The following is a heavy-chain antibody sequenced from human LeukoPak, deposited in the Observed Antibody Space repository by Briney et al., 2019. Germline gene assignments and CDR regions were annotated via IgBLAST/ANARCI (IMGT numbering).Heavy chain of an antibody. CDR1: GGSISSSSYY. J-gene: IGHJ4*02. D-gene: IGHD3-22*01. CDR3: ARVGLWYYDSSGYYN. V-gene: IGHV4-61*01. CDR2: IYHSGST. Sequence: PSETLSLTCTVSGGSISSSSYYWSWIRQPPGKGLEWIGYIYHSGSTNYNPSLKSRVTVSVDTSKNQFSLKLSSVTAADTAVYYCARVGLWYYDSSGYYNWGQGTLVTVSS.